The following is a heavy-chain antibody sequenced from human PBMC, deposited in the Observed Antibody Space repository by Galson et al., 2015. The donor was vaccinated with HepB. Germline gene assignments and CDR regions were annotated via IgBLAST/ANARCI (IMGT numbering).Heavy chain of an antibody. CDR1: GFSLTTNGVG. CDR3: AHLMAPPPKAEPSYSWFDP. J-gene: IGHJ5*02. D-gene: IGHD2-8*01. CDR2: IFWDDDK. V-gene: IGHV2-5*02. Sequence: LVKPTQTLTLTCTFSGFSLTTNGVGVGWIRQPPGKAPEWLALIFWDDDKRYSPFLKSRLAITKDTSKNQVVLTMTNMDPVDTATYYCAHLMAPPPKAEPSYSWFDPWGQGTLVTVSS.